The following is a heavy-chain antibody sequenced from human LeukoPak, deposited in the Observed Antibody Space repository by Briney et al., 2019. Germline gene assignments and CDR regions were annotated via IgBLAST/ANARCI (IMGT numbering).Heavy chain of an antibody. CDR1: GYSISSGYY. V-gene: IGHV4-38-2*02. D-gene: IGHD6-19*01. J-gene: IGHJ6*03. CDR2: IYQSGST. CDR3: ARVVPPDLHSSGWSVYYYYYMDV. Sequence: SETLSLTCSVSGYSISSGYYWGWIRPPPGKGLEWIGSIYQSGSTYYNPSLKSRVTISVDTSKNEFSLKLSSVTAADTAVYYCARVVPPDLHSSGWSVYYYYYMDVWGKGTTVTVSS.